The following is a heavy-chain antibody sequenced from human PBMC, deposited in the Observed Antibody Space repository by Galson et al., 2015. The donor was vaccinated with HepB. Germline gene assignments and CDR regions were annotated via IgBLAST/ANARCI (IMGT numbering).Heavy chain of an antibody. CDR3: ATMVRGVISNFDY. V-gene: IGHV3-7*03. CDR2: IKQDGSEK. Sequence: SLRLSCAASGFTFSSYWMSWVRQAPGKGLEWVANIKQDGSEKYYVDSVKGRFTISRDNAKNSLYLQMNSLRAEDTAVYYCATMVRGVISNFDYWGQGTLVTVSS. J-gene: IGHJ4*02. CDR1: GFTFSSYW. D-gene: IGHD3-10*01.